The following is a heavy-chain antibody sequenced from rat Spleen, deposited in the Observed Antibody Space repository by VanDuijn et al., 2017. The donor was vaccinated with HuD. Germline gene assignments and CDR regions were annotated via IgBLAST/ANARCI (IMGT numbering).Heavy chain of an antibody. Sequence: EVQLMESDGGLVQPGRSLKLSCVASGFTFNDCYMAWVRQAPTKGLEWVATISYDGSSTYYRDSVKGRFTISRDNAKSTLYLQMDSLRSEDTATYYCMTAKFNIRDRGPPFAYWGQGVMVTVSS. J-gene: IGHJ2*01. V-gene: IGHV5-29*01. CDR1: GFTFNDCY. D-gene: IGHD1-5*01. CDR2: ISYDGSST. CDR3: MTAKFNIRDRGPPFAY.